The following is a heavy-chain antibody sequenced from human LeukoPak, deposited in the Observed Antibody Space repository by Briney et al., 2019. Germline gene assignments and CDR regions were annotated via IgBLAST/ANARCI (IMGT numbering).Heavy chain of an antibody. D-gene: IGHD5-12*01. CDR2: IIPIFGTA. CDR1: GGTFSSYA. J-gene: IGHJ3*02. V-gene: IGHV1-69*06. CDR3: ARQYSGYDAFDI. Sequence: ASVKVSCKASGGTFSSYAISWVRQAPGQGLEWMGGIIPIFGTANYAQKFQGRVTITADKSTSTAYMELSSLRSEDTAVYYCARQYSGYDAFDIWGQGTMVTVSS.